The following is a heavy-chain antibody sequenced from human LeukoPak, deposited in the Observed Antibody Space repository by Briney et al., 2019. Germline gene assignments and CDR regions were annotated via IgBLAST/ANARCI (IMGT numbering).Heavy chain of an antibody. CDR2: ISSSSSYI. Sequence: KPGGSLRLSCGASGFTFSSYGMHWVRQAPGKGLEWVSSISSSSSYIYYADSVKGRFTISRDNAKNSLYLQMNSLRAEDTAVYYCARYLEKVGNFDYWGQGTLVTVSS. J-gene: IGHJ4*02. V-gene: IGHV3-21*01. D-gene: IGHD1-1*01. CDR3: ARYLEKVGNFDY. CDR1: GFTFSSYG.